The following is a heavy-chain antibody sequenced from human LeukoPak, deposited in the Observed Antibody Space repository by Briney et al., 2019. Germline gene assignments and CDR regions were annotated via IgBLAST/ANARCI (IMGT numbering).Heavy chain of an antibody. CDR2: IIPILGIA. J-gene: IGHJ4*02. CDR3: ASRLYCSNTRCRNFPFAY. D-gene: IGHD2-2*01. V-gene: IGHV1-69*02. Sequence: VSSVKVSCKASGGTFSSYTISWVRQAPGQGLEWMGRIIPILGIANYAQEFQDRVTITADESTSTAYMELSSLRSEDTAIYYCASRLYCSNTRCRNFPFAYWGQGTLVTVSS. CDR1: GGTFSSYT.